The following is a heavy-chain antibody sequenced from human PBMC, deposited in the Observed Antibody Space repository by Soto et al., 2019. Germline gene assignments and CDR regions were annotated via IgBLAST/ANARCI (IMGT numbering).Heavy chain of an antibody. CDR2: ISWNSGSI. V-gene: IGHV3-9*01. CDR1: GFTFDDYA. D-gene: IGHD3-22*01. J-gene: IGHJ4*02. Sequence: LRLSCAASGFTFDDYAMHWVRQAPGKGLEWVSGISWNSGSIGYADSVKGRFTISRDSAKNSLYLQMNSLRAEDTALYYCAKDPHYYDSSGHFDYWGQGTLVTVSS. CDR3: AKDPHYYDSSGHFDY.